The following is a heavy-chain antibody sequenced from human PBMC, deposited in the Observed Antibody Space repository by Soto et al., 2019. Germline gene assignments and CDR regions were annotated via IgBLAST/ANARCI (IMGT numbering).Heavy chain of an antibody. D-gene: IGHD6-19*01. CDR1: GYTFTSYG. J-gene: IGHJ4*02. CDR2: IRAYTGYT. Sequence: QVQLVQSGGEVRKPGASVKVSCKASGYTFTSYGVSWVRQAPGQGLEWMGWIRAYTGYTNYAQKFQGRVTITTDTSTSTAYMELRSLISDDTAVYYCARASDGYRSGWYVGHFDYWGQGTLVTVSS. CDR3: ARASDGYRSGWYVGHFDY. V-gene: IGHV1-18*04.